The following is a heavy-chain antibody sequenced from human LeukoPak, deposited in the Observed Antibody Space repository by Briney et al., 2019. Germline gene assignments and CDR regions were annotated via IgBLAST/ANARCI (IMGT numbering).Heavy chain of an antibody. CDR2: TYYSGST. CDR3: ARADRYYYGSGSSYYMDV. V-gene: IGHV4-59*01. CDR1: GGSIISYY. Sequence: PSETLSLTCTVSGGSIISYYWSWIRQPPGKGLEWIGYTYYSGSTNYNPSLKGRVTISVDTSKNQFSLKLSSVTAADTAVYYCARADRYYYGSGSSYYMDVWGKGTTVTISS. D-gene: IGHD3-10*01. J-gene: IGHJ6*03.